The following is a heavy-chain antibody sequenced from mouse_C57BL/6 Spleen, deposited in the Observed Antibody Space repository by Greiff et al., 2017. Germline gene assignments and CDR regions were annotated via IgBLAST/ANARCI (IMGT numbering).Heavy chain of an antibody. V-gene: IGHV3-6*01. CDR1: GYSITSGYY. D-gene: IGHD2-4*01. CDR2: ISYDGSN. CDR3: AREGYYDYDDY. Sequence: VQLQQSGPGLVKPSQSLSLTCSVTGYSITSGYYWNWIRQFPGNKLEWMGYISYDGSNNYNPSLKNRISITRDTSKNQFFLKLNSVTTEDTATYYCAREGYYDYDDYWGQGTTLTVSS. J-gene: IGHJ2*01.